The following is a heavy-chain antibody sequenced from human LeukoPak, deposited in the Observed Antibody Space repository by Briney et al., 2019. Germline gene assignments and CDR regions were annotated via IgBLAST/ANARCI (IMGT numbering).Heavy chain of an antibody. CDR3: ARGMSDDFWSGYLY. D-gene: IGHD3-3*01. V-gene: IGHV1-69*05. J-gene: IGHJ4*02. Sequence: ASVKVSCKASGGTFSSYAISWVRQAPGQGLEWMGGIIPIFGTANYAQKFQGRVTITTDESTSTAYMELSSLRSEDTAVYYCARGMSDDFWSGYLYWGQGTLVTVSS. CDR1: GGTFSSYA. CDR2: IIPIFGTA.